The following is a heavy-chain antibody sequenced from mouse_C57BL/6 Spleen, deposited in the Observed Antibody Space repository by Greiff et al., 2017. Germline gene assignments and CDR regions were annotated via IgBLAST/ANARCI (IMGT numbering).Heavy chain of an antibody. CDR1: GYTFTSYW. J-gene: IGHJ1*03. Sequence: QVQLQQPGAELVKPGASVKMSCKASGYTFTSYWITWVKQRPGQGLEWIGEIYPGSGSTNYNEKFKSKATLTVDTSSSTAYMQLSSLTSEDSAVYYCARKGGRGWYFDVWGTGTTLTVSS. V-gene: IGHV1-55*01. CDR3: ARKGGRGWYFDV. CDR2: IYPGSGST. D-gene: IGHD3-3*01.